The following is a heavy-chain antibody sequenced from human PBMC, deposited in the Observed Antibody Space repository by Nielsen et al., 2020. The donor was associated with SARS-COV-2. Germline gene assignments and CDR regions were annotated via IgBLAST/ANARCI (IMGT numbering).Heavy chain of an antibody. CDR3: ARYYHDFWSGYLAASWFDP. V-gene: IGHV4-59*08. CDR1: GGSMSYYY. CDR2: IYYNGNT. J-gene: IGHJ5*02. Sequence: GSLRLSCTVSGGSMSYYYWSWFRQPPGKGLEWIGYIYYNGNTNYNPSLKSRVTISVDTSKNQFSLKLDSVTAADTAVYYCARYYHDFWSGYLAASWFDPWGQGTPVTVSS. D-gene: IGHD3-3*01.